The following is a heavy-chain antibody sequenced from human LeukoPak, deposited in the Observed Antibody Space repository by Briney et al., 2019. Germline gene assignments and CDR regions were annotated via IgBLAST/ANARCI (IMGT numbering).Heavy chain of an antibody. D-gene: IGHD1-1*01. Sequence: PGGSLRLSCAASGFTVSSNYMSWVREAPGKGLVWVSLIYSGGSTSYADSVKGRFTFSRDNSKNTLYLQMNSLRAEDTAVYYCARDRVNWNDVGGLFDYWGQGTLVTVSS. J-gene: IGHJ4*02. CDR1: GFTVSSNY. V-gene: IGHV3-53*01. CDR3: ARDRVNWNDVGGLFDY. CDR2: IYSGGST.